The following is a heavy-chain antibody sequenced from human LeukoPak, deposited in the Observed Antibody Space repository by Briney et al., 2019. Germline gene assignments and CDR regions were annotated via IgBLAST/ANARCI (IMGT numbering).Heavy chain of an antibody. CDR1: GFTFSSYA. J-gene: IGHJ4*02. D-gene: IGHD3-9*01. V-gene: IGHV3-23*01. CDR2: ITGSGGTT. Sequence: PGRSLRLSCAASGFTFSSYAMGWVRQAPGKGLEWVSTITGSGGTTFYADSVKGRFTISRDNSKRTLYLQMNSLRAEDTAVYYCAKHDDIFSGLSYWGQGTLVTVSS. CDR3: AKHDDIFSGLSY.